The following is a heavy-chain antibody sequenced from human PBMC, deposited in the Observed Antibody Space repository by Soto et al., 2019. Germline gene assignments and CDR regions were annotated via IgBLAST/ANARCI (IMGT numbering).Heavy chain of an antibody. CDR2: ISYDGSNK. V-gene: IGHV3-30*18. J-gene: IGHJ4*02. D-gene: IGHD4-4*01. CDR1: GFTFSSYG. CDR3: AKDRHDYSNYFDH. Sequence: QVQLVESGGGVVQPGRSLRLSCAASGFTFSSYGMHWVRQAPGKGLEWVTVISYDGSNKCYVDSVKGRFTISRDNSKNTLYLQMNSLRAEDTAVYYCAKDRHDYSNYFDHWGQGTLVTVSS.